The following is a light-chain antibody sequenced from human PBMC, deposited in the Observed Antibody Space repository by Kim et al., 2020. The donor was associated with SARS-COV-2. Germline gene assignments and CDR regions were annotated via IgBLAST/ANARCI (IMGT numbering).Light chain of an antibody. CDR3: QQRSNWPIT. CDR2: DAS. J-gene: IGKJ5*01. CDR1: QSVSSY. V-gene: IGKV3-11*01. Sequence: LSPGESATLSCRASQSVSSYLAWYQQKPGQAPRLLIYDASNRATGIPARFSGSGSGTDFTLTISSLEPEDFAVYYCQQRSNWPITFGQGTRLEIK.